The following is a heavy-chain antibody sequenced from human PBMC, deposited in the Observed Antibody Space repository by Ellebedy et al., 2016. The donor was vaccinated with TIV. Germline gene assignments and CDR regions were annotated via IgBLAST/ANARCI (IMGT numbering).Heavy chain of an antibody. V-gene: IGHV4-4*02. CDR3: ARGVYYYDSSGYSNWFDP. Sequence: MPSETLSLTCTVSGGSISSSNWWSWVRQPPGKGLEWIGEIYHSGSTNYNPSLKSRVPISVDTSKNQFSLKLSSVTAADTAVYYCARGVYYYDSSGYSNWFDPWGQGTPVTVSS. CDR1: GGSISSSNW. D-gene: IGHD3-22*01. CDR2: IYHSGST. J-gene: IGHJ5*02.